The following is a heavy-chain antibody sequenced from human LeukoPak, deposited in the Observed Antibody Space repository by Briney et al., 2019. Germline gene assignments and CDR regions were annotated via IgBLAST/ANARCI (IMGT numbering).Heavy chain of an antibody. V-gene: IGHV1-69*13. CDR1: GGTFSSYA. J-gene: IGHJ4*02. CDR2: IIPIFGTA. Sequence: GASVKVSCKASGGTFSSYAISWVRQAPGQGLEWMGGIIPIFGTANYAQKFQGRVTITADESTSTAYMELRSLRSDDTAVYYCARSVSLIRYYDFWSGPPRRYYFDYWGQGTLVTVSS. CDR3: ARSVSLIRYYDFWSGPPRRYYFDY. D-gene: IGHD3-3*01.